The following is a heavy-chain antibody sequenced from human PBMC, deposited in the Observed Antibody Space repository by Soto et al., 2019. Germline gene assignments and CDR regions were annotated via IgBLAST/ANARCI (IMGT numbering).Heavy chain of an antibody. CDR2: IIPIFGTT. V-gene: IGHV1-69*05. J-gene: IGHJ5*02. Sequence: ASVKVSCKASGGTFNSYAIDWVRQAPGQGLEWMGGIIPIFGTTNYSQKLQGRVTIVRDTSASTVYMELSSLRSEDTAVYYCARGVNSGSSAWYTSWGQGTLVTVSS. CDR3: ARGVNSGSSAWYTS. D-gene: IGHD6-19*01. CDR1: GGTFNSYA.